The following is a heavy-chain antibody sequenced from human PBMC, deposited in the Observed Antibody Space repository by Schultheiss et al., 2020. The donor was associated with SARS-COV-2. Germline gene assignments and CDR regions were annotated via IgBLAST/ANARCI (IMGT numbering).Heavy chain of an antibody. CDR2: ISGSGGST. D-gene: IGHD3-3*01. J-gene: IGHJ4*01. CDR1: GFTFSSYS. CDR3: AKDLDYDFWSGYPYFVY. Sequence: GESLKISCAASGFTFSSYSMNWVRQAPGKGLEWVSGISGSGGSTYYADSVKGRFTISRDNSQNTLYLQIYSLRAEDTAIYYCAKDLDYDFWSGYPYFVYWGHGTLVTVSS. V-gene: IGHV3-23*01.